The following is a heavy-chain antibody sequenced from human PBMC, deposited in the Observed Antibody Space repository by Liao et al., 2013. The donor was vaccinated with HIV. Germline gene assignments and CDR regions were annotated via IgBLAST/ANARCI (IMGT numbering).Heavy chain of an antibody. V-gene: IGHV4-34*01. Sequence: QVQPQRWGARLLKPSETLSLTCAVYSGSYSDYYWSWIRQPPGKGLEWIGEISPSGNSNYSPSLKGRVGLSMDMSKNHFSLNLTSVTAADTGTYYCASAKGLVESWGQGTLVTVSS. CDR3: ASAKGLVES. CDR1: SGSYSDYY. CDR2: ISPSGNS. J-gene: IGHJ4*02.